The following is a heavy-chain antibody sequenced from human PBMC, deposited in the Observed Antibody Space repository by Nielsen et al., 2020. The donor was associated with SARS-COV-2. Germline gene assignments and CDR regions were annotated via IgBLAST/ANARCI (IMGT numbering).Heavy chain of an antibody. D-gene: IGHD6-13*01. Sequence: GGSLRLSCAASGFTFDDYAMHWVRQAPGKGLEWVPGISWNSGSIGYADSVKGRFTISRDNAKNSLYLQMNSLRAEDTALYYCAKSDSSSFDYWGQGTLVTVSS. CDR3: AKSDSSSFDY. V-gene: IGHV3-9*01. CDR1: GFTFDDYA. CDR2: ISWNSGSI. J-gene: IGHJ4*02.